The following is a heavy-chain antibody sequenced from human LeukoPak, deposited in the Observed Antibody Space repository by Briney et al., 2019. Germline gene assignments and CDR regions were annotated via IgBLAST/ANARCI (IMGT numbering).Heavy chain of an antibody. CDR1: GFTFSTSW. Sequence: QPGGSLRLSCASSGFTFSTSWMHWVRQAPGEGLVWVSRISSDGITTTYADSVKGRFTISRDNAKNTLYLQMNSLRVEDTAVYNCARVRSSSWYDYWGQGALVTVSS. CDR3: ARVRSSSWYDY. D-gene: IGHD6-13*01. V-gene: IGHV3-74*01. J-gene: IGHJ4*02. CDR2: ISSDGITT.